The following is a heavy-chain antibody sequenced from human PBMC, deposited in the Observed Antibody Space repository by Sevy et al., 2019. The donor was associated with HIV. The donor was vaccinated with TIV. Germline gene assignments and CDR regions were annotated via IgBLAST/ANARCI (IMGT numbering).Heavy chain of an antibody. D-gene: IGHD3-22*01. CDR2: ISAYNGNT. Sequence: ASVKVSCKASGYTFTSYGISWVRQAPGQGLEWMGWISAYNGNTNYAQKPQGRVTMTTDTSTSTAYMELRSLRSDDTAVYYCARDYYYDSSGYEYFDYWGQGTLVTVSS. CDR3: ARDYYYDSSGYEYFDY. J-gene: IGHJ4*02. V-gene: IGHV1-18*04. CDR1: GYTFTSYG.